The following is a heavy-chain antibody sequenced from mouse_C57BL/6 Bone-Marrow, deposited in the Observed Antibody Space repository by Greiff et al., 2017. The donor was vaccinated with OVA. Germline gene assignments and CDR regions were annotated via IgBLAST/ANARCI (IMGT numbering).Heavy chain of an antibody. CDR3: ARFCYDRGAWFAY. CDR2: IYPSDSET. D-gene: IGHD2-12*01. J-gene: IGHJ3*01. CDR1: GYTFTSYW. V-gene: IGHV1-61*01. Sequence: QVQLQQPGAELVRPGSSVKLSCKASGYTFTSYWMDWVKQRPGQGLEWIGNIYPSDSETHYNQKFKDKATLTVDKSFSTAYMQLSSLTSEDSAVYYCARFCYDRGAWFAYWGQGTLVTVSA.